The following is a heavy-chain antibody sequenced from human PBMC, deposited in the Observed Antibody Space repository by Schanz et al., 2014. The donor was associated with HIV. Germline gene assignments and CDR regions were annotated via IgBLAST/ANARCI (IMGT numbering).Heavy chain of an antibody. CDR2: IYYDGTNK. J-gene: IGHJ4*02. Sequence: QVQLVESGGGVVQPGRSLRLSCVASGFSFRTFGMHWVRQAPGKGLEWVALIYYDGTNKYYTDSVKGRFTSSRDNSKNTLYLQMNSLRAEDTSVYYCARGFQGFDYWGQGTLVTVSS. CDR1: GFSFRTFG. D-gene: IGHD3-10*01. V-gene: IGHV3-33*01. CDR3: ARGFQGFDY.